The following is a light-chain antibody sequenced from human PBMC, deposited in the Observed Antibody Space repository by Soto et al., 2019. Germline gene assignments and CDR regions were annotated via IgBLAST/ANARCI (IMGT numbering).Light chain of an antibody. V-gene: IGLV2-18*02. CDR1: SSDTDAYYR. CDR2: DVF. CDR3: ASYTTSSPPKVI. Sequence: QSALTQPPSVSGSPGQSVTISCTETSSDTDAYYRVSWYQKPPGTAPKLMIYDVFNRPSGVPDRFSGSKSGNTASLTISGLQVEDESDYYCASYTTSSPPKVIFGGGTKLTVL. J-gene: IGLJ2*01.